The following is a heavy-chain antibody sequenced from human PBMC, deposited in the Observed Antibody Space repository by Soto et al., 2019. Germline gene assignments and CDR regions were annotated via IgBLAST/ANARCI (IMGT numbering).Heavy chain of an antibody. D-gene: IGHD3-22*01. CDR2: IYTSGST. CDR1: GGSISSYY. CDR3: ARGLIDYYDSSGYFFDY. V-gene: IGHV4-4*07. J-gene: IGHJ4*02. Sequence: SETLSLTCTVSGGSISSYYWSWIRQPAGKGLEWIGRIYTSGSTNYNPSLKSRVTMSVDTSKNQFSLKLSSVTAADTAVYYCARGLIDYYDSSGYFFDYWGQGTLVTVSS.